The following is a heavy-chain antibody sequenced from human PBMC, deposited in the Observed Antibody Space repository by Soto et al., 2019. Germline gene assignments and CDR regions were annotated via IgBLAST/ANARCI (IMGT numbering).Heavy chain of an antibody. CDR3: ARRIAVAGTYDH. J-gene: IGHJ4*02. D-gene: IGHD6-19*01. CDR1: GFTFNSYW. V-gene: IGHV3-74*01. Sequence: GGSLRLSCAASGFTFNSYWMHWVRQVPGKGLECVSRIDGDGTTTHYADSVKGRFTISRDNAKNTLYLQMNSLRAEDSAVYLCARRIAVAGTYDHWGQGPLVTVSS. CDR2: IDGDGTTT.